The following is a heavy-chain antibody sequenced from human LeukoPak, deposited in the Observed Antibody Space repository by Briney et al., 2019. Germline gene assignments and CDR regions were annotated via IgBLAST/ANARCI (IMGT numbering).Heavy chain of an antibody. V-gene: IGHV7-4-1*02. Sequence: GASVTVSCKASGYTFTNYPMNWVRQAPGQGLEWMGWININTGNPTYAQDFTGRFVFSLDTSVSTAYLQINSLKAEDTAVYFCARQSEVRGTWGVGLGYWGQGTLVTVSS. D-gene: IGHD3-10*01. J-gene: IGHJ4*02. CDR1: GYTFTNYP. CDR3: ARQSEVRGTWGVGLGY. CDR2: ININTGNP.